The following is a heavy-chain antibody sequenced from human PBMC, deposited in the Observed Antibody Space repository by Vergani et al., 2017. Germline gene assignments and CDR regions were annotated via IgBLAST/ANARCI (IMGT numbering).Heavy chain of an antibody. CDR1: GYIFTNYW. D-gene: IGHD2-8*01. Sequence: EVQLVQSGAEVKKPGESLKISCRGSGYIFTNYWIAWVRQMPGKGLEWMGVVYPGDSDTRYSPSFQGQVTMSADKSISTAYLQWSSLKASDTAMYYCARLKGMLPNWYFDLWGRGTLVTVSS. CDR2: VYPGDSDT. CDR3: ARLKGMLPNWYFDL. V-gene: IGHV5-51*01. J-gene: IGHJ2*01.